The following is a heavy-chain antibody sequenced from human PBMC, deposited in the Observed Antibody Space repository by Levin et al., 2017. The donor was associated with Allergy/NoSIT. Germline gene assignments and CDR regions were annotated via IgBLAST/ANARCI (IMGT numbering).Heavy chain of an antibody. CDR2: ISGSGGST. D-gene: IGHD2-15*01. CDR3: AKGGGGGRNYFDY. Sequence: PGGSLRLSCAASGFTFNYAMSWVRQAPGKGLEWVSAISGSGGSTYYADSVKGRFTISRDNSKNTLYLQMNSLRAEDTAVYYCAKGGGGGRNYFDYWGQGTLVTVSS. V-gene: IGHV3-23*01. J-gene: IGHJ4*02. CDR1: GFTFNYA.